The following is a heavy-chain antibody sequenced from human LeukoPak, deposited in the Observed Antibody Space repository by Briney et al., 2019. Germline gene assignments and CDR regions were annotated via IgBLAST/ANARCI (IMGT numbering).Heavy chain of an antibody. J-gene: IGHJ4*02. CDR1: GGTFSSYA. CDR2: IIPIFGTA. Sequence: SVKVSCKASGGTFSSYAISWVRQAPGQGLEWMGRIIPIFGTANYAQKFQGRVTITTDESTSTAYMELSSLRSEDTAVYYCARDAGYYDFWSGYHGYWGQGTLATVSS. CDR3: ARDAGYYDFWSGYHGY. D-gene: IGHD3-3*01. V-gene: IGHV1-69*05.